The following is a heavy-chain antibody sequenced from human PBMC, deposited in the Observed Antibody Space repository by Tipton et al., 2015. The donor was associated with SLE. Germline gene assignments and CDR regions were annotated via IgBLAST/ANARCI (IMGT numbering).Heavy chain of an antibody. Sequence: LSLTCAASGFTVSSNYMNWVRQAPGKGLEWVSVIYSGGSTYYADSVKGRFTISRDNSKNTLYLQINSLRAEDTAVYYCARELDVWGQGTTVTVSS. CDR2: IYSGGST. J-gene: IGHJ6*02. CDR1: GFTVSSNY. V-gene: IGHV3-53*01. CDR3: ARELDV.